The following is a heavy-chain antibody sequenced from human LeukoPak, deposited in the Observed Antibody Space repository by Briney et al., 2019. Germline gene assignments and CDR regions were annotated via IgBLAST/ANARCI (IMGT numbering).Heavy chain of an antibody. J-gene: IGHJ5*02. D-gene: IGHD6-6*01. Sequence: PSETLSLTCTVSGGSITSTTFYWGWVRQPPGKGLEWIGNIYYSGSTYYNPSLKSRVTISVDTSKNQFSLKLNSVAAADPAVYYCATYSSSSGWFDPWGQGTLVTVSS. CDR1: GGSITSTTFY. CDR2: IYYSGST. V-gene: IGHV4-39*01. CDR3: ATYSSSSGWFDP.